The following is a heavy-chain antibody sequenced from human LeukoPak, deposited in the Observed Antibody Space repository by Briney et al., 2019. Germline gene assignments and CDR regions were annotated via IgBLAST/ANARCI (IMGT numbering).Heavy chain of an antibody. Sequence: PGGSLRLSCVASGFPIADFAMHRVRQAPGKGLEWVSLISGDGVSTFYAGSVKGRFSISRDNSKNSLYLEMTSLRTEDAAMYYCGKESGKFDYWGQGTLVAVSS. CDR2: ISGDGVST. CDR3: GKESGKFDY. CDR1: GFPIADFA. V-gene: IGHV3-43*02. J-gene: IGHJ4*02.